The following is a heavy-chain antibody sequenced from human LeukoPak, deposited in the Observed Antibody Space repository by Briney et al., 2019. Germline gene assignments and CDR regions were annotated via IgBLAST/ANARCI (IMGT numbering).Heavy chain of an antibody. CDR1: GYTLSNYG. CDR3: ASNPRGDSWTFDY. J-gene: IGHJ4*02. Sequence: GASVKGSCKASGYTLSNYGVNWVRHAPGHGLEWMGWISIYNGNTNYAQILQGRVTMTTDTSTSTVYMELRSLRSDDTAVYYCASNPRGDSWTFDYWGQGTLVTVSS. D-gene: IGHD2-21*02. V-gene: IGHV1-18*04. CDR2: ISIYNGNT.